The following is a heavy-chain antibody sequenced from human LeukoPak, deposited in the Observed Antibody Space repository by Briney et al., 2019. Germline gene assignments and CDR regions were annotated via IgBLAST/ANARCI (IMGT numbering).Heavy chain of an antibody. CDR2: IRSGSYYR. CDR3: ARSTTENAFDI. V-gene: IGHV3-21*01. D-gene: IGHD1-1*01. J-gene: IGHJ3*02. CDR1: GFTFSTSS. Sequence: GGSLRLSCAASGFTFSTSSMNWVRQAPGKGLEWVSFIRSGSYYRYYVDSVKGRFTTSRDNARNSLYLQMNSLRAEDTAVYYCARSTTENAFDIWGQGTMVSVSS.